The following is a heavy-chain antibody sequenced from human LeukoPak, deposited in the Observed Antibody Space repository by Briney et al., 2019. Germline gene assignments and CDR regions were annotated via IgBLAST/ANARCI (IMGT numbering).Heavy chain of an antibody. CDR2: FYRGETT. D-gene: IGHD2-15*01. Sequence: GGSLRLSCAASGFTVSSSYMYWVRQAPGKGLEWVSFFYRGETTYYAESVRGRFAISRDISKNTLYLLMNSLVPEDTAVYYCAREVVSIPSYFESWGQGTRVTVSS. J-gene: IGHJ4*02. CDR1: GFTVSSSY. V-gene: IGHV3-53*01. CDR3: AREVVSIPSYFES.